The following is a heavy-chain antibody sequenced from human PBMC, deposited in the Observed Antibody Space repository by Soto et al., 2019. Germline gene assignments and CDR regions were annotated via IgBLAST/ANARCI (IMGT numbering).Heavy chain of an antibody. J-gene: IGHJ6*02. CDR1: GGTFSSYA. Sequence: SVKVSCKASGGTFSSYAISWVRQAPGQGLEWMGGIIPIFGTANYAQKFQGRVTITADESTSTAYMELSSLRSEDTAVYYCARAITMVRGVTRYGMDVWGQGTTVTVSS. CDR3: ARAITMVRGVTRYGMDV. CDR2: IIPIFGTA. V-gene: IGHV1-69*13. D-gene: IGHD3-10*01.